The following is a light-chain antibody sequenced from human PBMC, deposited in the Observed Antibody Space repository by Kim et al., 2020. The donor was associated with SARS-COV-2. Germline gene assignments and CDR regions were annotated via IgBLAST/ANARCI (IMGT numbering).Light chain of an antibody. Sequence: LSPADIATLSCRASQSVSRNYIAWYQQKPGQAPRALIYGASNRAAGIPDRFIGSGSGTDFTLTISRLEPEDFAVYYCQQYASAPDTFGQGTKLEI. CDR3: QQYASAPDT. V-gene: IGKV3-20*01. CDR2: GAS. CDR1: QSVSRNY. J-gene: IGKJ2*01.